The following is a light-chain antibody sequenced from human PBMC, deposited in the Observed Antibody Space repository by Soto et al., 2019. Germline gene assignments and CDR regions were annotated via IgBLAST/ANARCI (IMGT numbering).Light chain of an antibody. CDR2: YDD. Sequence: QTVLTQPPSVSEAPRQRVTISCSGSSSNLGNNAVNWYQQLPGKAPKLLIYYDDLLPSGVSDRFSGSKSGTSASLAISGLQSEDEADYYCAAWDDSLNGPVFGGGTKVTVL. CDR3: AAWDDSLNGPV. J-gene: IGLJ2*01. V-gene: IGLV1-36*01. CDR1: SSNLGNNA.